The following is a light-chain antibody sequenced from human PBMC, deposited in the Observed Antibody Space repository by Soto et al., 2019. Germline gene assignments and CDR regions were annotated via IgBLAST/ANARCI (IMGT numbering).Light chain of an antibody. V-gene: IGLV2-14*01. J-gene: IGLJ1*01. CDR3: VSFTTSKSYV. CDR2: DIT. CDR1: SSDVGAYIF. Sequence: QSVLTHPASVSGSPGQSITISCTGTSSDVGAYIFVSWYQQYPGKAPKLMIYDITNRPSGVSNRFSGSKAGNTASLTISGLQAEDEADYYCVSFTTSKSYVFGTGTKVTVL.